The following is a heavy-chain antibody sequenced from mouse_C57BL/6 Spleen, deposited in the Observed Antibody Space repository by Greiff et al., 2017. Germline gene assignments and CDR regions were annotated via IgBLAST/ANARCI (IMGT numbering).Heavy chain of an antibody. V-gene: IGHV3-6*01. CDR3: AREPDGYPYYAMDY. J-gene: IGHJ4*01. CDR1: GYSITSGYY. D-gene: IGHD2-3*01. Sequence: EVQLQESGPGLVKPSQSLSLTCSVTGYSITSGYYWNWIRQFPGNKLEWMGYISYDGSNNYNPSLKNRISITRDTSKNQFFLKLNSVTTEDTATYYCAREPDGYPYYAMDYWGQGTSVTVSS. CDR2: ISYDGSN.